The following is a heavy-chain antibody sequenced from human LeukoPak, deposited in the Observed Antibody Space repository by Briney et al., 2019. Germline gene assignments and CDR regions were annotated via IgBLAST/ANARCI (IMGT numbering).Heavy chain of an antibody. CDR3: ARNRGYSSSWYLDY. V-gene: IGHV4-39*01. D-gene: IGHD6-13*01. CDR2: IYYSGST. J-gene: IGHJ4*02. CDR1: GGSISSSSYY. Sequence: PSETLSLTCTVSGGSISSSSYYWGWIRQPPGKGLEWIGSIYYSGSTYYNPSLKSRVTISVDTSKNQFSLKLSSVTAADTAVYYCARNRGYSSSWYLDYWGQGTLVTVSS.